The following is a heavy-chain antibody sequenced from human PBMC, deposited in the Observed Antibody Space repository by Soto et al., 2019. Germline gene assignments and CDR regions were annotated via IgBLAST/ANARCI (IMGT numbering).Heavy chain of an antibody. J-gene: IGHJ4*02. V-gene: IGHV3-66*01. CDR1: GITVSSNY. D-gene: IGHD3-3*01. CDR3: VSYDFWSGYSDY. CDR2: FYTGGST. Sequence: EVQLVESGGGLVQPGGSLRLSCAVSGITVSSNYMSWVRQAPGKGLEWVSIFYTGGSTYYSDSVKGRCTISRDNSKNTLYLQMNSLREEDTAVYYCVSYDFWSGYSDYWGQGTRVTVSS.